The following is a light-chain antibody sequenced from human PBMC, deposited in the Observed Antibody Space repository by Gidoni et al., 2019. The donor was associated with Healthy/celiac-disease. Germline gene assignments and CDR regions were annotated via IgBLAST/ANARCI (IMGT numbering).Light chain of an antibody. V-gene: IGKV3-11*01. CDR1: PSVSSY. Sequence: EIVLTQSPATLSLSPGERATLSCRASPSVSSYLAWYQQKPGQAPRLLIYDASNRATGITARFSGSGSGTDFTLTISSLEPEDFAVYYCQQRSNYWTFGQGTKVEIK. CDR3: QQRSNYWT. J-gene: IGKJ1*01. CDR2: DAS.